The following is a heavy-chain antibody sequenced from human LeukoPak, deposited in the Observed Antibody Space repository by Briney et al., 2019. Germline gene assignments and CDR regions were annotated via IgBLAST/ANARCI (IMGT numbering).Heavy chain of an antibody. CDR1: GGSMSSYY. J-gene: IGHJ1*01. CDR3: ARGPTTSSGWYAEYFQH. CDR2: IYYSGST. D-gene: IGHD6-19*01. Sequence: SETRSLTCTVSGGSMSSYYWSWIRQPPGKGLEWIGYIYYSGSTNYNPSLKSRVPISVDTSKNQFSLKLSSVTVADTAVYYCARGPTTSSGWYAEYFQHWGQGTLVTVSS. V-gene: IGHV4-59*01.